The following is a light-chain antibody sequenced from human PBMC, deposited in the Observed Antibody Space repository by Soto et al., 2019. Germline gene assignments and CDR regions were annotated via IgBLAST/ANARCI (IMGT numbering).Light chain of an antibody. CDR2: GAS. CDR1: QSIGTY. V-gene: IGKV1-39*01. CDR3: QQSYSAPRT. J-gene: IGKJ2*01. Sequence: DIQMTQSPSSLPASVGDRISITCRASQSIGTYLSWYQQKPGKAPKLLIYGASNLQSGVPSRFSGRGSETGFTLTISSLQPEDFATYYCQQSYSAPRTFGQGTKVEIK.